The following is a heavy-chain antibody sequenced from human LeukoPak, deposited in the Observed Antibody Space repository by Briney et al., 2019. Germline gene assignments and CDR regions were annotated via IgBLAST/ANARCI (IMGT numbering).Heavy chain of an antibody. CDR2: IDYSGST. Sequence: SETLSLTCTVSGGSISSSSYYWGWIRQPPGKGLEWIGSIDYSGSTYYNPSLKSRVTISVDTSKNQFSLKLSSVTAADTAVYYCARQDSSGWYEAFDIWGQGTMVTVSS. J-gene: IGHJ3*02. CDR3: ARQDSSGWYEAFDI. CDR1: GGSISSSSYY. D-gene: IGHD6-19*01. V-gene: IGHV4-39*01.